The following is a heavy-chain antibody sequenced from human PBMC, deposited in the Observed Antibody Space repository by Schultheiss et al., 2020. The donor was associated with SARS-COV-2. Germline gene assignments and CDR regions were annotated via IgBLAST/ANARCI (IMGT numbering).Heavy chain of an antibody. CDR2: IYPGDSDT. D-gene: IGHD5-12*01. V-gene: IGHV5-51*01. Sequence: GESLKISCRGSGYTFADYWIGWVRQMPGRGLESMGIIYPGDSDTRYSPSFQGQVTISADKSISTAYLHWGSLKASDTAMYYCARRELSGSSRDFHHWGQGTLVTVSS. CDR1: GYTFADYW. CDR3: ARRELSGSSRDFHH. J-gene: IGHJ1*01.